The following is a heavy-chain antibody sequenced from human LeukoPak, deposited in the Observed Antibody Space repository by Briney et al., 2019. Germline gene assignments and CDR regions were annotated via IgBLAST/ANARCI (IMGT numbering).Heavy chain of an antibody. D-gene: IGHD6-19*01. CDR2: IKPDGSGK. V-gene: IGHV3-7*01. CDR3: SSQPAVLDLDC. Sequence: GGSLRLSCAASGFGFSSYWMTWVRQAPGKGLEWVANIKPDGSGKNYVDSVKGRLTISRDNAKNPLYLQMRGLRVEDTAVYYCSSQPAVLDLDCWGQGTLVTVSS. CDR1: GFGFSSYW. J-gene: IGHJ4*02.